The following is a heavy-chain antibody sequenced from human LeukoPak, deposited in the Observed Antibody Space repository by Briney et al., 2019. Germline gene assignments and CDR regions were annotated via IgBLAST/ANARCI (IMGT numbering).Heavy chain of an antibody. J-gene: IGHJ5*02. V-gene: IGHV1-69*04. CDR3: ARRGGKDIVVVPAAINWFDP. D-gene: IGHD2-2*02. Sequence: SVKVSCKASGGTFSSYASSCVRQAPGQGLEWMGRIIPILGIANYAQKFQGRVTITADKSTSTAYMELSSLRSEDTAVYYCARRGGKDIVVVPAAINWFDPWGQGALVTVSS. CDR2: IIPILGIA. CDR1: GGTFSSYA.